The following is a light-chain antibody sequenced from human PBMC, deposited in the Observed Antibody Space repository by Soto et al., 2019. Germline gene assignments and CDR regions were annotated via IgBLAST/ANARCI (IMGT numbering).Light chain of an antibody. Sequence: DIQMTQSPSTLSASVGDRVTITCRASQSISSWLAWYQQKPGKAPKLLIYDASSLESGVPSRFSGSGSGTEFTLTISSLQPDDFATYYCQQYNSHWTFGQGTQGGYQ. J-gene: IGKJ1*01. CDR2: DAS. V-gene: IGKV1-5*01. CDR3: QQYNSHWT. CDR1: QSISSW.